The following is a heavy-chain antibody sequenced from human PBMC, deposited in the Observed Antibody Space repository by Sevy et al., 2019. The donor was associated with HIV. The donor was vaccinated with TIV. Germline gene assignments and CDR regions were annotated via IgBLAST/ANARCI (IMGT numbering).Heavy chain of an antibody. CDR3: ARAPPVRSGDDSLNWFDH. J-gene: IGHJ5*02. D-gene: IGHD5-12*01. CDR2: IHYSGST. V-gene: IGHV4-59*01. CDR1: GGPISSYY. Sequence: SETLSLTCTVSGGPISSYYWSWIRQPPGKKLEWIGYIHYSGSTKYNPSLTSRVTMSVDTSKNQYSLKLTSVTPADTAVYYCARAPPVRSGDDSLNWFDHWGQGTLVTVSS.